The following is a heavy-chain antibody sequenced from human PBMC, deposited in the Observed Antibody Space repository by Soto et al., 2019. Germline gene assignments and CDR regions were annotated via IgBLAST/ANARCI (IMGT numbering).Heavy chain of an antibody. CDR1: GFTVSNLY. CDR2: ISSGGSS. V-gene: IGHV3-66*01. Sequence: EVQLVESGGGLVQPGGSLRLSCAASGFTVSNLYMTWVRQAPGKGLQWVAVISSGGSSYYADSVKGRFIISRDNSKNTLYLEMNSLRAEDTAVYYCARDTFGGAYDFLHGGQGTLVTVSS. D-gene: IGHD3-3*01. CDR3: ARDTFGGAYDFLH. J-gene: IGHJ4*02.